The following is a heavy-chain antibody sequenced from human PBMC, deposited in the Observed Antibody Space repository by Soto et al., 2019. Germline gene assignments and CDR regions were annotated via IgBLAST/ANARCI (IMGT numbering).Heavy chain of an antibody. CDR1: GYTVTSYG. CDR3: ARDYYGSGSYYPKAFRY. V-gene: IGHV1-18*01. Sequence: AAVKVSCKAAGYTVTSYGISGVRQAPGQGLEWMGWISAYNGNTNYAQKLQGRVTMTTDTSASTAYMELRSLRSDDTAVYYCARDYYGSGSYYPKAFRYWGQGTLVTVSS. J-gene: IGHJ4*02. D-gene: IGHD3-10*01. CDR2: ISAYNGNT.